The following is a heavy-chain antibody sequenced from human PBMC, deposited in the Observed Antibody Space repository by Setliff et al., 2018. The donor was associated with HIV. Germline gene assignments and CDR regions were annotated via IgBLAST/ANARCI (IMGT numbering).Heavy chain of an antibody. Sequence: SETLSLTCTVSGGSVSSGNYYWSWIRQPPGKGLEWIGYIYHSGGTKYNPSLKSRVSISVDTSKNQFFLKVTSVTAADTAVYYCARTYSSNWYIDYWGQGTLVTVSS. D-gene: IGHD6-13*01. J-gene: IGHJ4*02. V-gene: IGHV4-61*01. CDR1: GGSVSSGNYY. CDR2: IYHSGGT. CDR3: ARTYSSNWYIDY.